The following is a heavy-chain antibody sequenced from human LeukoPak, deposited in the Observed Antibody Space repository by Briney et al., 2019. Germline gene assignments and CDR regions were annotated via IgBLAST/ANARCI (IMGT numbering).Heavy chain of an antibody. J-gene: IGHJ4*02. CDR1: GYTFTGYY. D-gene: IGHD6-19*01. CDR3: ARGDSIAVAGVEYYFDY. V-gene: IGHV1-2*02. CDR2: INPNSGGT. Sequence: ASVKVSCTASGYTFTGYYMHWVRQAPGQGLEWMGWINPNSGGTNYAQKFQGRVTMTRDTSISTAYMELSRLRSDDTAVYYCARGDSIAVAGVEYYFDYWGQGTLVTVSS.